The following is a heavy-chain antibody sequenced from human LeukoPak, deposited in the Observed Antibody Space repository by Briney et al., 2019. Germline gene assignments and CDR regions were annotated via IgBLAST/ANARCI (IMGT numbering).Heavy chain of an antibody. D-gene: IGHD2-2*01. V-gene: IGHV4-4*07. Sequence: SETLSLTCTVSGVSISSYYWSWIRQPAGKGLEWIGRIYTSGSTNYNPSLKSRVTMSVDTSKNQFSLKLSSVTAADTAVYYCAKEDIVVVPAAMGGYYYYYMDVWGKGTTVTVSS. CDR3: AKEDIVVVPAAMGGYYYYYMDV. CDR2: IYTSGST. J-gene: IGHJ6*03. CDR1: GVSISSYY.